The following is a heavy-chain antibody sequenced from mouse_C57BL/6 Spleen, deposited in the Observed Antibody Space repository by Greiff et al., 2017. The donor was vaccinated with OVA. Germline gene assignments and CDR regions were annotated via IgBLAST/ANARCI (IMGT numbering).Heavy chain of an antibody. CDR1: GYTFTDYY. J-gene: IGHJ2*01. CDR2: INPYNGGT. V-gene: IGHV1-19*01. D-gene: IGHD1-1*01. Sequence: VQLKESGPVLVKPGASVKMSCKASGYTFTDYYMNWVKQSHGKSLEWIGVINPYNGGTSYNQKFKGKATLTVDKSSSTAYMELNSLTSEDSAVYYCARSRSSPPYYFDYWGQGTTLTVSS. CDR3: ARSRSSPPYYFDY.